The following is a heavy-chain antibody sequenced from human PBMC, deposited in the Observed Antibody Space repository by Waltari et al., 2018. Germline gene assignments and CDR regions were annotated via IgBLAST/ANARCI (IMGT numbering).Heavy chain of an antibody. D-gene: IGHD3-3*01. Sequence: EVQLVESGVGLVQPGGSLRLSCAASAFTFSRYAMHWVRQTPGKGMEYVSAISSNGGSTYYANSVKGRFTISRDNSKNTRYLQMGSLRAEDMAVYYCARDRDFWSGQTNDAFDIWGQGTMVTVSS. CDR2: ISSNGGST. V-gene: IGHV3-64*01. J-gene: IGHJ3*02. CDR1: AFTFSRYA. CDR3: ARDRDFWSGQTNDAFDI.